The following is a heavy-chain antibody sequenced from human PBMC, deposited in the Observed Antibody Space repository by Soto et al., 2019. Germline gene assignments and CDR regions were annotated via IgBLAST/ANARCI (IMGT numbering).Heavy chain of an antibody. V-gene: IGHV1-3*01. CDR3: ARRRVVPAANDAFDI. Sequence: GASVKVSCKASGYTFTSYAMHWVRQAPGQRLEWMGWINAGNGNTKYSQKFQGRVTITRDTSASTAYMELSSLRSEDTAVYYCARRRVVPAANDAFDIWGQGTMVTVSS. D-gene: IGHD2-2*01. CDR1: GYTFTSYA. J-gene: IGHJ3*02. CDR2: INAGNGNT.